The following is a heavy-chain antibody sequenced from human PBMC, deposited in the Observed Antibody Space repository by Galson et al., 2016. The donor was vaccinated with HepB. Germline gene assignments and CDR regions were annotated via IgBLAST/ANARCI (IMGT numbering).Heavy chain of an antibody. D-gene: IGHD5-12*01. J-gene: IGHJ6*02. Sequence: SLRLSCAASGFTFDEYVMHWVRQAPGKGLEWVSGISWNSGSIGYADSVKGRFTISRDNAKNSLYLQMNSLGTEDTALYYCAKDVGFESYYYFGMDVWGQGTTVTVSS. CDR1: GFTFDEYV. V-gene: IGHV3-9*01. CDR2: ISWNSGSI. CDR3: AKDVGFESYYYFGMDV.